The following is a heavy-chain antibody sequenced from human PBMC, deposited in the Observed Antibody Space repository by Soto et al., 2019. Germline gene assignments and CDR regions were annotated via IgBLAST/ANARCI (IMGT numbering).Heavy chain of an antibody. D-gene: IGHD3-22*01. Sequence: PGGSLRLSCAASGFTFSSYGMHWVRQAPGKGLEWVAVISYDGSNKYYADSVKGRFTISRDNSKNTLYLQMNSLRAEGTAVYYCAKDYYYDSSGYSFDYWGQGTLVTVSS. CDR2: ISYDGSNK. V-gene: IGHV3-30*18. CDR1: GFTFSSYG. CDR3: AKDYYYDSSGYSFDY. J-gene: IGHJ4*02.